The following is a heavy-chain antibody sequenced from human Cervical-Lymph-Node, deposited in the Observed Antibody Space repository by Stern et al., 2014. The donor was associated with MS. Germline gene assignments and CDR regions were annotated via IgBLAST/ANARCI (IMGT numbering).Heavy chain of an antibody. CDR1: GGSITNYY. CDR2: IYYSGST. J-gene: IGHJ4*01. V-gene: IGHV4-59*01. CDR3: ARDKGMFFL. D-gene: IGHD2/OR15-2a*01. Sequence: VQLEESGPGLVKPSETLSLTCTVSGGSITNYYWSWIRQPPGKGLEWIGYIYYSGSTNYNPSLKSRVTISVDTSKNQFSLKLSSVTAADTAVYYCARDKGMFFLGGQGTLVTVSS.